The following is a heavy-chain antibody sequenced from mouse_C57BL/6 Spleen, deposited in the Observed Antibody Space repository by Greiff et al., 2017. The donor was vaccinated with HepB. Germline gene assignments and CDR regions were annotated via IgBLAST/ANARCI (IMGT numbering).Heavy chain of an antibody. CDR2: ISYSGST. CDR3: ASAGSSYQAWFAY. J-gene: IGHJ3*01. D-gene: IGHD1-1*01. Sequence: EVKLVESGPGMVKPSQSLSLTCTVTGYSITSGYDWHWIRHFPGNKLEWMGYISYSGSTNYNPSLKSRISITHDTSKNHFFLKLNSVTTEDTATYYCASAGSSYQAWFAYWGQGTLVTVSA. CDR1: GYSITSGYD. V-gene: IGHV3-1*01.